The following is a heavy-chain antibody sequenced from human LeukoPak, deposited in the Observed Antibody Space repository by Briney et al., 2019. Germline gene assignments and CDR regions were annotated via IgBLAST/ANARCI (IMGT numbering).Heavy chain of an antibody. CDR3: ARLYGSGSYYNVDAFDY. J-gene: IGHJ4*02. V-gene: IGHV5-10-1*01. D-gene: IGHD3-10*01. CDR2: IDPSDSYT. Sequence: GESLKISCKGSGYSFTSYRISWVRQMPGKGLEWMGRIDPSDSYTNYSPSFQGHVTISADKSISTAYLQWSSLKASDTAMYYCARLYGSGSYYNVDAFDYWGQGTLVTVSS. CDR1: GYSFTSYR.